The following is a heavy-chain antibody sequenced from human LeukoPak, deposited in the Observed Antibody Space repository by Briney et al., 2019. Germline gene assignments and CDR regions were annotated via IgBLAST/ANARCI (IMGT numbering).Heavy chain of an antibody. V-gene: IGHV4-39*07. CDR2: IYYSGST. CDR1: GGSISSSSYY. CDR3: ARDRQWLGSFDY. D-gene: IGHD6-19*01. Sequence: SETLSLTCTVSGGSISSSSYYWGWIRQPPGKGLEWIGSIYYSGSTYYNPSLKSRVTISVDTSKNQFSLKLSSVTAAGTAVYYCARDRQWLGSFDYWGQGTLVTVSS. J-gene: IGHJ4*02.